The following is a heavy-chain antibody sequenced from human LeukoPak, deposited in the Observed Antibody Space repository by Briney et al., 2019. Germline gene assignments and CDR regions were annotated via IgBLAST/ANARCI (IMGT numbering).Heavy chain of an antibody. D-gene: IGHD4-17*01. J-gene: IGHJ6*03. Sequence: PGGSLRLSCVASGRTFSSYWMHWVRQAPGEGLVWVSRINSDGSTTTYADSVKGRFTISRDNAKNTLYLQMNSLRVEDTAVYYCARSTTHPYYNYMDVWGKGTTVTLSS. V-gene: IGHV3-74*01. CDR3: ARSTTHPYYNYMDV. CDR1: GRTFSSYW. CDR2: INSDGSTT.